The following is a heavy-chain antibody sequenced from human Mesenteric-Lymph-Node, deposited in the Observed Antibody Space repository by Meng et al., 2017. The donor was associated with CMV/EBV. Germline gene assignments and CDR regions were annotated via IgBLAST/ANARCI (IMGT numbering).Heavy chain of an antibody. CDR2: VYSGGVST. Sequence: SCKASGYTFTSYAMSWVRQAPGKGLEWVSSVYSGGVSTYYADSMKGRFTISRDNSRNTLYLQMNSLRAEDTAIYYCAKESIPIAARTETNHFDYWGQGTLVTVSS. J-gene: IGHJ4*02. CDR3: AKESIPIAARTETNHFDY. V-gene: IGHV3-23*03. D-gene: IGHD6-6*01. CDR1: GYTFTSYA.